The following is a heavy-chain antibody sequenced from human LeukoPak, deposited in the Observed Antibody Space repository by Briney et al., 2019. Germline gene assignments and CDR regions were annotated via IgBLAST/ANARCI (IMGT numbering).Heavy chain of an antibody. J-gene: IGHJ5*02. CDR3: ARDYTGYFP. D-gene: IGHD3-9*01. V-gene: IGHV3-9*01. CDR2: ISWNSGSI. Sequence: PGRSLRLSCAASGFTFYDYAMHWVRQAPGKGLEWVSGISWNSGSIGYADSVKGRFTISRDNAKNSLYLQMNSLRAEDTAVYYCARDYTGYFPWGQGTLVIVSS. CDR1: GFTFYDYA.